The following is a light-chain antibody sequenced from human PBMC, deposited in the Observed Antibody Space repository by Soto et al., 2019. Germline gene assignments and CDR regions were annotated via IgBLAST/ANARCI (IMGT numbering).Light chain of an antibody. CDR3: QQYHTTPNT. J-gene: IGKJ2*01. V-gene: IGKV4-1*01. CDR1: QNLLFSSNNKNS. Sequence: DVVMTQSPDSLAVSLGERAAINCKSSQNLLFSSNNKNSLAWYQQKPGQPPTLLIDWASTRESGAPDRFSGSGSGRDFTLTISSLQAEDVAVYYCQQYHTTPNTFGQGTKVEI. CDR2: WAS.